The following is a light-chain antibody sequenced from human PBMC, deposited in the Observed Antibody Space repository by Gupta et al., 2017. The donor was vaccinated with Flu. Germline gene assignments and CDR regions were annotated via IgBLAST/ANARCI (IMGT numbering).Light chain of an antibody. CDR3: QSYDSSLSAFYV. CDR1: SSNIGAGYD. Sequence: QSVLTQPPSVSGAPGQRVTISCTGSSSNIGAGYDVHWFQQLPGTAPKLLIYANSNQPSGVPDRFSGSKSGTSASLAITGLQAEDEADYYCQSYDSSLSAFYVFGTGTKVTVL. CDR2: ANS. J-gene: IGLJ1*01. V-gene: IGLV1-40*01.